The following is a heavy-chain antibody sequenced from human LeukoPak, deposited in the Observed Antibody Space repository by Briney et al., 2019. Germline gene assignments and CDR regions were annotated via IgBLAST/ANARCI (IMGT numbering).Heavy chain of an antibody. CDR2: ISYDGSNK. V-gene: IGHV3-30*18. Sequence: PGGSLRLSCAGSGFTFSSYGMHWVRQAPGKGLEWVAVISYDGSNKYYADSVKGRFTISRDNSKNTLYLQMNSLRAEDTAVYYCAKDGGHYYGSGSYSLDYWGQGTLVTVSS. D-gene: IGHD3-10*01. J-gene: IGHJ4*02. CDR3: AKDGGHYYGSGSYSLDY. CDR1: GFTFSSYG.